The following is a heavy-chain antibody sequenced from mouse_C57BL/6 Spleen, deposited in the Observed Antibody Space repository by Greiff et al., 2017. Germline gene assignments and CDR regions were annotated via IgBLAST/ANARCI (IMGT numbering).Heavy chain of an antibody. V-gene: IGHV1-64*01. J-gene: IGHJ2*01. Sequence: QVQLQQPGAELVKPGASVKLSCKASGYTFTSYWMHWVKQRPGQGLEWIGMIHPNSGSTNYNEKFKSKATLTVDKSTSTAYMQLSSLTSEDSAVYYCARFTTVVATRDYWGPGTTLTVSS. CDR2: IHPNSGST. D-gene: IGHD1-1*01. CDR3: ARFTTVVATRDY. CDR1: GYTFTSYW.